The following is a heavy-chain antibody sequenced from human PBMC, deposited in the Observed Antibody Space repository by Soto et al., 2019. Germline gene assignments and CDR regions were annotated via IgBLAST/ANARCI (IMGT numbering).Heavy chain of an antibody. CDR2: IYYSGST. V-gene: IGHV4-59*01. Sequence: AETLSLPCAFFGGSIIIYSWGWVGQPPGKGLEWIGYIYYSGSTKYNPSLKSRVTISVDTSKNQFSLKLSSVTAADTAVYYCARGIHYYDSSGYYFWGQGTLVTVSS. J-gene: IGHJ4*02. CDR1: GGSIIIYS. CDR3: ARGIHYYDSSGYYF. D-gene: IGHD3-22*01.